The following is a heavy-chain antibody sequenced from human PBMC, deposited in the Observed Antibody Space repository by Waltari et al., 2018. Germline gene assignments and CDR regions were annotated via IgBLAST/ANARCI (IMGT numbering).Heavy chain of an antibody. CDR3: VKGNEIDY. CDR2: ISYDGSNE. CDR1: GSNFTLFG. Sequence: QVHLVESGGGVVQPGGSLRLACAAHGSNFTLFGMHWVRKAPGKGLEWVSFISYDGSNENYADSVKGRFTMSRDNSKKMLYVQMNNLRAEDSAVYYCVKGNEIDYWGQGTLVTVSS. J-gene: IGHJ4*02. V-gene: IGHV3-30*02. D-gene: IGHD1-1*01.